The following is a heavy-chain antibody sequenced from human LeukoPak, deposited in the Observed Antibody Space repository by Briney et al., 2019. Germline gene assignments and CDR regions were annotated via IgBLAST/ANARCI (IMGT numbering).Heavy chain of an antibody. D-gene: IGHD6-19*01. CDR2: IYYSGST. J-gene: IGHJ4*02. CDR3: ARVVGIAVAAYFDY. Sequence: SQTLSLTCTVSGGSISSGDYYWSWIRQPPGKGLEWIGYIYYSGSTYYNPSLKSRVTISVDTSKNQISLKLSSVTAADTAVYYCARVVGIAVAAYFDYWGQGTLVTVSS. V-gene: IGHV4-30-4*01. CDR1: GGSISSGDYY.